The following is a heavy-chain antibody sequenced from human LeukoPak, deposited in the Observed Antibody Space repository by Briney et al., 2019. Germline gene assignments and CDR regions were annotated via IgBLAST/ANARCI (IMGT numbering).Heavy chain of an antibody. CDR3: ARAHGSGGDYFDY. CDR2: IYYTGST. Sequence: SETLSLTCTVSGGSISTYYWSWIRQPPGKGLEFIGFIYYTGSTDYNPSLKSRVTISLDTSMNQFSLKLSSVTAADTAVYYCARAHGSGGDYFDYWGQGTLVTVSS. V-gene: IGHV4-59*01. D-gene: IGHD5-12*01. J-gene: IGHJ4*02. CDR1: GGSISTYY.